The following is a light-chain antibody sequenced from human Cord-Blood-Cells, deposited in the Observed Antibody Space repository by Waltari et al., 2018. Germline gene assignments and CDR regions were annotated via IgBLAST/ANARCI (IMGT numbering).Light chain of an antibody. J-gene: IGLJ2*01. V-gene: IGLV2-8*01. CDR2: EVS. CDR1: SSYVGGYNY. CDR3: SSYAGSNNLV. Sequence: SALTQPPSASGSPGQSVTLSCTGTSSYVGGYNYVPWYQQPPGKAPKLMIYEVSKRPSGVPDRFSGSKSGNTASLTVSGLQAEDEADYYCSSYAGSNNLVFGGGTKLTVL.